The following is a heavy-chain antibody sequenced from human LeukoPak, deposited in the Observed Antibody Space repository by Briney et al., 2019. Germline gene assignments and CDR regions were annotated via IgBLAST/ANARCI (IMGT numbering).Heavy chain of an antibody. J-gene: IGHJ4*02. CDR2: IYYSGST. V-gene: IGHV4-39*01. D-gene: IGHD6-13*01. CDR1: GGSISISSY. Sequence: SETLSLTCTVSGGSISISSYWVWIRQPPGKGLEWIGSIYYSGSTYYNPSFKSRVTISVDTSKKQFSLRLSSVTAADTAVYYCARQAAAGPYFDYWGQGTLVTVSS. CDR3: ARQAAAGPYFDY.